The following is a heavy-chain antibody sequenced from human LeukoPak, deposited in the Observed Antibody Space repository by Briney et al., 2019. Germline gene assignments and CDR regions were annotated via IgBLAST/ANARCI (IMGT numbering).Heavy chain of an antibody. CDR3: ARWEGGSYYDFDY. CDR2: INHSGST. D-gene: IGHD1-26*01. V-gene: IGHV4-34*01. J-gene: IGHJ4*02. CDR1: GWTFSGYY. Sequence: PWETLTLTCAVYGWTFSGYYWSWIRQPPGKGLEWIGEINHSGSTNYNPSLKSRVTISVDTSKNQFSLKLSSVTAANTAVYYCARWEGGSYYDFDYWGEGTLVTVSS.